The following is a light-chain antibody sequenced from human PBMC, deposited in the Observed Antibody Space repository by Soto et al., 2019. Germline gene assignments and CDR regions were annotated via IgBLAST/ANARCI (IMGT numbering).Light chain of an antibody. J-gene: IGKJ2*01. CDR1: QSVSSSH. CDR3: QQYGDSPMYT. V-gene: IGKV3-20*01. CDR2: GAS. Sequence: EIVLTQSPGTLSSSPGERATLSRRASQSVSSSHLAWYQQKPGQAPRLLIYGASSRATGIPDRFSGSGSGTDFTLTISRLEPEDFAMYFCQQYGDSPMYTFGQGTKLEI.